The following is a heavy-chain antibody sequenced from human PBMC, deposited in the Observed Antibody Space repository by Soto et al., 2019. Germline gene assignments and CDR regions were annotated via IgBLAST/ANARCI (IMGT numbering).Heavy chain of an antibody. D-gene: IGHD6-13*01. J-gene: IGHJ6*02. V-gene: IGHV3-48*02. Sequence: EVPLVESGGGLVQPGGSLRLSCAASGFTLSSYNMNWVRQAPGKGLEWVSYISGTSDTIYYADSVKCRFTIFRDNAKNSLSLQMDSRRDEDTAVYYCASDHGGSTWFVGIYYYFGVDVWGQGTTVTVSS. CDR1: GFTLSSYN. CDR2: ISGTSDTI. CDR3: ASDHGGSTWFVGIYYYFGVDV.